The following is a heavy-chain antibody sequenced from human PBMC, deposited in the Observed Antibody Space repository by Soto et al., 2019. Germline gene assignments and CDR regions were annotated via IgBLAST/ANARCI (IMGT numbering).Heavy chain of an antibody. J-gene: IGHJ4*02. V-gene: IGHV3-30-3*02. CDR1: GFTFSTTS. CDR3: TNEVGMGGFDY. Sequence: QVQLVESGGGVVQPGGSLRLSCAASGFTFSTTSMHWLRQAPGKGLEWVAVISSDEKQKYYADSVKGRFTISRDNSKNTLSVQMNSLRVEDAALYYCTNEVGMGGFDYWGQGTLVTVSS. D-gene: IGHD1-26*01. CDR2: ISSDEKQK.